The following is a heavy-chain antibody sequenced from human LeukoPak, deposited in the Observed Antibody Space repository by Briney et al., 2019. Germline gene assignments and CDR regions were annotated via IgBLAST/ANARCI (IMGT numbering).Heavy chain of an antibody. V-gene: IGHV1-18*01. CDR3: ARDRGYDFWSGYRGYFDY. D-gene: IGHD3-3*01. J-gene: IGHJ4*02. Sequence: GASVKVSCKASGYTFTSYGISWVRQAPGQGLEWMGWISAYNGNTNYAQKLQGRVTMTTDTSTSTAYMELRSLRSDDTAVYYCARDRGYDFWSGYRGYFDYWGQGTLVTVSS. CDR2: ISAYNGNT. CDR1: GYTFTSYG.